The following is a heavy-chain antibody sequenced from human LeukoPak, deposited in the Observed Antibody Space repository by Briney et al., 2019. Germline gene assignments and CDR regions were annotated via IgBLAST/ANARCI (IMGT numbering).Heavy chain of an antibody. V-gene: IGHV4-59*08. CDR2: IYYSGSA. CDR3: ARVRYCSGGSCAGYYYYYYMDV. D-gene: IGHD2-15*01. Sequence: SETLSLACTVSGGSISTYYWSWIRQPPGKGLEWIGYIYYSGSANYNPSLKSRVTISVDTSKNQFSLKLSSVTAADTAVYYCARVRYCSGGSCAGYYYYYYMDVWGKGTTVTVSS. J-gene: IGHJ6*03. CDR1: GGSISTYY.